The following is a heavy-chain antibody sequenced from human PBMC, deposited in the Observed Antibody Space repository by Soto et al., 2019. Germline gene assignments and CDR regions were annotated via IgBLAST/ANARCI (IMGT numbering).Heavy chain of an antibody. J-gene: IGHJ4*02. CDR3: ANGQEGKFDYVLRY. V-gene: IGHV3-30*18. D-gene: IGHD4-17*01. CDR1: GFTFGTYG. CDR2: ISHDGRDQ. Sequence: QVHLVESGGGVVQPGRSLRLSCAASGFTFGTYGMHWVRQTPGKGLEWVAVISHDGRDQYYADSVKGRFSISRDNSKDRLYLQMNSLRAADTAVYYYANGQEGKFDYVLRYCGQGALVTVSS.